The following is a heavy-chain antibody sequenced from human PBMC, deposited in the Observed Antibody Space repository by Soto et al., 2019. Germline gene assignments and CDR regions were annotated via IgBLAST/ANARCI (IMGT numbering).Heavy chain of an antibody. V-gene: IGHV1-8*01. Sequence: ASVKVSCKASGYTFTSYDINWVRQATGQGLEWMGWMNPNSGNTGYAQKFQGRVTMTRNTSISTAYMELSSLRSEDTAVYYCARGSPHRSSSHYYYYYYMDVWGKGTTVTVSS. D-gene: IGHD6-6*01. J-gene: IGHJ6*03. CDR2: MNPNSGNT. CDR3: ARGSPHRSSSHYYYYYYMDV. CDR1: GYTFTSYD.